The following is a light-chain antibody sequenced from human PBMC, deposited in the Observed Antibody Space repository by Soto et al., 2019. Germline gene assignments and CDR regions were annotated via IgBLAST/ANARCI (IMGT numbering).Light chain of an antibody. CDR2: ATS. J-gene: IGKJ1*01. CDR1: QSVSASF. CDR3: HQFDSSLT. V-gene: IGKV3-20*01. Sequence: EIVLTQSPATLSLSPGERATLSCRASQSVSASFLAWYQLKPGQAPRLLIYATSRRAPGIPDRFSGSCSGTDFPLTISRLEHEDFAVYYCHQFDSSLTFGQGTKVEIK.